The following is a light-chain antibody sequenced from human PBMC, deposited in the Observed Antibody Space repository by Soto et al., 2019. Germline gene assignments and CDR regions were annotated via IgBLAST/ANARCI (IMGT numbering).Light chain of an antibody. CDR1: QGIRND. CDR2: AAS. V-gene: IGKV1-17*01. Sequence: DIQMTQSPASLSASVGDRVTITCRASQGIRNDLGWYQQKPGKAPKRLIYAASSLNSGLPSRFSGSGSGTEFTLTISSLHHEYLAYYYRLQHDSYPLTFGEGTKVEIK. J-gene: IGKJ1*01. CDR3: LQHDSYPLT.